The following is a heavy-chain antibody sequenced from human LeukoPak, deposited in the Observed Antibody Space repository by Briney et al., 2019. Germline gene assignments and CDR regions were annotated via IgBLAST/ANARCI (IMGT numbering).Heavy chain of an antibody. D-gene: IGHD4-11*01. CDR1: GGSISSYY. J-gene: IGHJ5*02. V-gene: IGHV4-4*07. CDR3: AREGVQKRNYYWFDP. CDR2: IYTSGST. Sequence: SETLSLTCAVYGGSISSYYWSWIRQPAGKGLEWIGRIYTSGSTNYNPSLKSRVTMSVDTSKNQFSLKLSSVTAADTAVYYCAREGVQKRNYYWFDPWGQGTLVTVSS.